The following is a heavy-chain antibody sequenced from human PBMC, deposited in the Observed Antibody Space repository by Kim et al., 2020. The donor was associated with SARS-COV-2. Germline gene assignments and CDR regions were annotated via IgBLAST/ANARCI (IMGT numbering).Heavy chain of an antibody. CDR2: IISIFGTA. V-gene: IGHV1-69*13. J-gene: IGHJ5*02. Sequence: SVKVSCKASGGTFSSYAISWVRQAPGQGLEWMGGIISIFGTANYAQKFQGRVTITADESTSTAYMELSSLRSEDTAVYYCARGYDSSGPGPWFDPWGQGTLVTVSS. CDR1: GGTFSSYA. D-gene: IGHD3-22*01. CDR3: ARGYDSSGPGPWFDP.